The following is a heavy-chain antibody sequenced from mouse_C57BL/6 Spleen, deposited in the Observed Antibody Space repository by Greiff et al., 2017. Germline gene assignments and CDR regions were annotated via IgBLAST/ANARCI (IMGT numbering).Heavy chain of an antibody. CDR1: GYTFTSYW. Sequence: QVQLQQPGAELVKPGASVKMSCKASGYTFTSYWITWVKQRPGQGLEWIGDIYPGSGSTNYNEKFKSKATLTVDTSSSTAYMQPSSLTSEDSAVYYCARCAVYYDYENYAMDYWGQGTSVTVSS. J-gene: IGHJ4*01. D-gene: IGHD2-4*01. V-gene: IGHV1-55*01. CDR3: ARCAVYYDYENYAMDY. CDR2: IYPGSGST.